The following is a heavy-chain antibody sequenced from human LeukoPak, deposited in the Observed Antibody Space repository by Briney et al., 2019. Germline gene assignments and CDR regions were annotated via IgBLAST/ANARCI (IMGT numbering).Heavy chain of an antibody. D-gene: IGHD5-12*01. CDR1: GFTFSSYG. V-gene: IGHV3-30*02. J-gene: IGHJ3*02. CDR2: IRYDGSNK. CDR3: AKDRERGYSGYDPPDI. Sequence: PGGSLRLSCAASGFTFSSYGMHWVRQAPGKGLEWVAFIRYDGSNKYYADSVKGRFTISRDNSKNTLYLQMNSLRAEDTAVYYCAKDRERGYSGYDPPDIWGQGTMVTVSS.